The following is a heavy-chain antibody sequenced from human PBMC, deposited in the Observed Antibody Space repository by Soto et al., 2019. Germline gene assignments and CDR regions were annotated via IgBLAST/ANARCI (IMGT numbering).Heavy chain of an antibody. CDR1: GYTFTSYD. CDR3: AREYRWELPKDDYYGMDV. D-gene: IGHD1-26*01. Sequence: QVQLVQSGAEVKKPGASVKVSCKASGYTFTSYDINWVRQATGQGLEWMGWMNPNSGNTGYAQKFQGRVTMTRNTSISTAYMELSSLRSEDTAVYYCAREYRWELPKDDYYGMDVWGQGTTVTVSS. CDR2: MNPNSGNT. V-gene: IGHV1-8*01. J-gene: IGHJ6*02.